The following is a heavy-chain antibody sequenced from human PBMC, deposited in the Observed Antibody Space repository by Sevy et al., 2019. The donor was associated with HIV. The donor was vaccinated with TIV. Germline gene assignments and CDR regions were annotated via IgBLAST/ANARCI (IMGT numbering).Heavy chain of an antibody. J-gene: IGHJ3*02. Sequence: GGSLRLSCAASGFTFSNAWMSWVRQAPGKGLEWVGRIKSKTDGGTTDYAAPVKGRFTISRDDSKNTLYLQMNSLKTEDTAVYYCTTDRVGYCSSTSCYTSDAFVIWGQGTMVTVSS. D-gene: IGHD2-2*02. CDR1: GFTFSNAW. V-gene: IGHV3-15*01. CDR3: TTDRVGYCSSTSCYTSDAFVI. CDR2: IKSKTDGGTT.